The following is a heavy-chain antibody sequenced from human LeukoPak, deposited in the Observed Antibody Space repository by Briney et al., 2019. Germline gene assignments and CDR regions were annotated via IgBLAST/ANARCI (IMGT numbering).Heavy chain of an antibody. CDR3: ARDTEQLGVDY. D-gene: IGHD6-13*01. Sequence: SETLSLTCTVSGGSISSSSYYWGWIRQPPGKGLEWIGSIYYSGSTYYNPSLKSRVTISVDTSKNQFSLKLSSVTAADTAVYYCARDTEQLGVDYWGQGTLVTVSS. V-gene: IGHV4-39*07. CDR2: IYYSGST. J-gene: IGHJ4*02. CDR1: GGSISSSSYY.